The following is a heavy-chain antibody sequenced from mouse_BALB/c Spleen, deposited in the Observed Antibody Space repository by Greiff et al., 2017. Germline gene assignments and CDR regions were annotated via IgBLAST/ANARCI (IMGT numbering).Heavy chain of an antibody. CDR3: ASIYYGNYSPDY. Sequence: VQLQQSGPELMKPGASVKISCKASGYSFTSYYMHWVKQSHGKSLEWIGYIDPFNGGTSYNQKFKGKATLTVDKSSSTAYMHLSSLTSEDSAVYYCASIYYGNYSPDYWGQGTTLTVSS. D-gene: IGHD2-1*01. J-gene: IGHJ2*01. CDR2: IDPFNGGT. CDR1: GYSFTSYY. V-gene: IGHV1S135*01.